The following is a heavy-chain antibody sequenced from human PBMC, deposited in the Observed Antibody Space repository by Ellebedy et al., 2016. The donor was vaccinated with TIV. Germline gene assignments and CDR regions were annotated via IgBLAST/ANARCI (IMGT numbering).Heavy chain of an antibody. D-gene: IGHD3-16*01. CDR3: ARSNISFFGETDAFEI. CDR1: YGSISSYY. V-gene: IGHV4-59*01. CDR2: IVSSGST. J-gene: IGHJ3*02. Sequence: MPSETLSLTCTVSYGSISSYYWSWIRQPPGKGLEWLGCIVSSGSTTYNPSLESRLTMSIDTSKKTISLNLSPVTAAETGIFFCARSNISFFGETDAFEIWGQGTRVTVSS.